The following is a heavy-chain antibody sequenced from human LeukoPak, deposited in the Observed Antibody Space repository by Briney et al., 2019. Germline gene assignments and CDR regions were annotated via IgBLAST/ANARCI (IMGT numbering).Heavy chain of an antibody. J-gene: IGHJ5*02. Sequence: SETLSLTCAVYGGSFSGYYWSWIRQPPGKGLEWIGEINHSGSTNYNPSLKSRVTISVDTSKSQFSLKLSSVTAADTAVYYCARGGYYDSSGFTNWFDPWGQGTLVTVSS. CDR2: INHSGST. V-gene: IGHV4-34*01. CDR3: ARGGYYDSSGFTNWFDP. CDR1: GGSFSGYY. D-gene: IGHD3-22*01.